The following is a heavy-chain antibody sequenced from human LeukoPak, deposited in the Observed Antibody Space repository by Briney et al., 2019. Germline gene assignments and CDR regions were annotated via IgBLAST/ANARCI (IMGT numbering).Heavy chain of an antibody. CDR1: GGSINNYY. J-gene: IGHJ4*02. CDR3: ARDLGTAARNY. D-gene: IGHD6-6*01. Sequence: SETLSLTCTVSGGSINNYYWSWIRQPPGKGLEWIGHIHYTGSTNYNPSLKNRVSISVDTSKNQFSLSLSSMTAADTSIYYCARDLGTAARNYWGQGTLVTVSS. V-gene: IGHV4-59*01. CDR2: IHYTGST.